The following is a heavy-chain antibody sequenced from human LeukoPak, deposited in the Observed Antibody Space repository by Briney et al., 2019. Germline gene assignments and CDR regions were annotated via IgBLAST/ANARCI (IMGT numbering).Heavy chain of an antibody. CDR1: GFTFSNYG. Sequence: GGSLRLSCAASGFTFSNYGMHWVRQAPGKGLEWVAFIRYDGSNKYFADSLKGRFTISRDNSENTLYLQMHSLRPEDTAVYYCAKDWRRIVVVGPITRHGNYMDVWGKGTTVTISS. D-gene: IGHD2-15*01. J-gene: IGHJ6*03. CDR3: AKDWRRIVVVGPITRHGNYMDV. CDR2: IRYDGSNK. V-gene: IGHV3-30*02.